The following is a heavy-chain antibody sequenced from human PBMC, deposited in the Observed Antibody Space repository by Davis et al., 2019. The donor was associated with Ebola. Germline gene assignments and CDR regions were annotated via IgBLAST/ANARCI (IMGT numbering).Heavy chain of an antibody. Sequence: GESLKISCAASGFSFSSHWMSWVRQAPGKGLEWVANIKQDESQKYYVDSVKGRFTISRDNAKNSLYLQMNSLRAEDTAVYYCGRDGVPAAVDLWGQGTLVTVSS. D-gene: IGHD2-2*01. CDR3: GRDGVPAAVDL. CDR2: IKQDESQK. CDR1: GFSFSSHW. V-gene: IGHV3-7*01. J-gene: IGHJ5*02.